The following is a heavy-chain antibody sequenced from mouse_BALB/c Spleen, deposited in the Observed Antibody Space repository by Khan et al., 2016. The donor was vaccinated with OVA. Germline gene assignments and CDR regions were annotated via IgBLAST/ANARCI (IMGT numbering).Heavy chain of an antibody. J-gene: IGHJ2*01. Sequence: VQLQQSGPELVKPGASVKISCKASGYSFTGYFMNWVMQSHGKSLEWIGRINPHIGETLYNQKFKGKATLTVDESSRTVHMELRSLASEDSAVYYCARKNGSDFDYWGQGTTLTGSS. D-gene: IGHD1-1*01. CDR1: GYSFTGYF. CDR3: ARKNGSDFDY. CDR2: INPHIGET. V-gene: IGHV1-20*02.